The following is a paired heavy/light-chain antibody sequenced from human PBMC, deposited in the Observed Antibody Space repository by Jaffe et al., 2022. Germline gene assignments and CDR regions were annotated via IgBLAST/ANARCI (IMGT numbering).Heavy chain of an antibody. D-gene: IGHD3-10*01. J-gene: IGHJ3*01. CDR3: AGDPGAPVNAFDV. CDR1: GGSVSSYF. Sequence: QVQLQESGPGLVKPSETLSLTCTVSGGSVSSYFCSWIRQTPGKGPEWIGYMFNSGTTNYNPSLKSRVTISVDTSKNQFSLNLASVTAADTAVYYCAGDPGAPVNAFDVWGQGTMVIVSS. V-gene: IGHV4-59*02. CDR2: MFNSGTT.
Light chain of an antibody. V-gene: IGKV3-11*01. CDR1: QSVSSY. CDR2: DAS. J-gene: IGKJ3*01. Sequence: EIVLTQSPATLSLSPGERATLSCRASQSVSSYLAWYQQKPGQAPRLLIYDASKRATGIPVRFSGSGSGTDFTLTISSLEPEDSAVYYCQQRSNWPPVSTFGPGTKVHIK. CDR3: QQRSNWPPVST.